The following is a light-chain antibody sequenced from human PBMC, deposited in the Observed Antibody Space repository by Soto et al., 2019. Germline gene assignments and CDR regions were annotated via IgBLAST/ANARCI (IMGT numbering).Light chain of an antibody. CDR3: QQYVTYSGT. V-gene: IGKV1-5*03. Sequence: DIQMTQSPSTLSASVGDRVTITCRASQTINTWLAWYQQKPGKAPKLLIYRASNLVSGVPSRFSGSGSGTEFTLTISSLQPDDFSIYYCQQYVTYSGTFGPETKVDI. J-gene: IGKJ3*01. CDR1: QTINTW. CDR2: RAS.